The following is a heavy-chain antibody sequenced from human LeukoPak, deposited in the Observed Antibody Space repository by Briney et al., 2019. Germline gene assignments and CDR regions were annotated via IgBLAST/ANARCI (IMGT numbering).Heavy chain of an antibody. CDR1: GYTFTSYY. D-gene: IGHD3-9*01. CDR2: INPNSGGT. Sequence: ASVKVSCKASGYTFTSYYMHWVRQAPGQGLEWMGRINPNSGGTNYAQKFQGRVTMTRDTSISTAHMELSRLRSDDTAVYYCARDNSVLRYFDWLLWARYYYYGMDVWGQGTTVTVSS. V-gene: IGHV1-2*06. J-gene: IGHJ6*02. CDR3: ARDNSVLRYFDWLLWARYYYYGMDV.